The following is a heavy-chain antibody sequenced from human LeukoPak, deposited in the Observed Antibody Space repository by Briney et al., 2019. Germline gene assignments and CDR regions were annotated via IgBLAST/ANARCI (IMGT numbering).Heavy chain of an antibody. CDR3: ARLPVQLVPRDDY. CDR1: GYTFTGYY. D-gene: IGHD6-13*01. J-gene: IGHJ4*02. Sequence: ASVKVSCKASGYTFTGYYMHWVRQAPGRGLEWMGWINPNSGGTNYAQKFQGRVTMTRDTSISTAYMELSRLRSDDTAVYYCARLPVQLVPRDDYWGQGTLVTVSS. CDR2: INPNSGGT. V-gene: IGHV1-2*02.